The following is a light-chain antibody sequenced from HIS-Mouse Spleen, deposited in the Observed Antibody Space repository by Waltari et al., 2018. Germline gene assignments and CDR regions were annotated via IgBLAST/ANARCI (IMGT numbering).Light chain of an antibody. CDR3: YSTDSSGNHRV. J-gene: IGLJ2*01. V-gene: IGLV3-10*01. Sequence: SYELTQPPSVSVSPGQTARITCSGDALPKKYAYLDQQKSSQAPVLVIYEDSKRPSGIPERFSGSSSGTMATLTISGAQVEDEADYYCYSTDSSGNHRVFGGGTKLTVL. CDR2: EDS. CDR1: ALPKKY.